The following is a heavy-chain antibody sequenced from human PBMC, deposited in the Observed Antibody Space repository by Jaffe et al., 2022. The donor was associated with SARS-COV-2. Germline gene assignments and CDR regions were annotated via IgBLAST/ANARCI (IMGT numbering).Heavy chain of an antibody. J-gene: IGHJ4*02. D-gene: IGHD6-13*01. V-gene: IGHV3-23*01. Sequence: EVQLLESGGGLVQPGGSLRLSCTASGFNFKMDAMSWVRQAPGKGLEWVSGISGTGYSIYYADSVEGRFTISRDNSKNTVYLQMNSLRAEDTAIYYCAKGRSASWYENWGQGTLVTVSS. CDR1: GFNFKMDA. CDR3: AKGRSASWYEN. CDR2: ISGTGYSI.